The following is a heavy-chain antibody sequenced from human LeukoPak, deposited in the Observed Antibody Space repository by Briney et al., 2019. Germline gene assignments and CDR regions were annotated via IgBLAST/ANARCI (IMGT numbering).Heavy chain of an antibody. CDR3: ARFLVYGSGSYGSYFDY. CDR2: INPNSGGT. CDR1: GYTFTGYY. V-gene: IGHV1-2*02. Sequence: ASVKVSCKASGYTFTGYYMHWVRQAPGQGLEWMGWINPNSGGTNYAQKFQGRVTMTRDTSISTAYMELSRLRSDDTAVYCCARFLVYGSGSYGSYFDYWGQGTLVTVSS. D-gene: IGHD3-10*01. J-gene: IGHJ4*02.